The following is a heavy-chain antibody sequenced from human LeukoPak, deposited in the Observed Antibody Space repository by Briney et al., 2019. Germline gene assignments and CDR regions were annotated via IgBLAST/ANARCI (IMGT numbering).Heavy chain of an antibody. CDR2: IKQDGSEK. J-gene: IGHJ5*02. Sequence: TGGSLRLSCAASGFTFSSYWMSWVRQAPGKGLEWVANIKQDGSEKYYVDSVKGRFTISRDNAKNSLYLQMNSLRAEDTAVYYWGRDGRGKLFDPWGQGTLVTVSS. CDR3: GRDGRGKLFDP. CDR1: GFTFSSYW. D-gene: IGHD3-10*01. V-gene: IGHV3-7*01.